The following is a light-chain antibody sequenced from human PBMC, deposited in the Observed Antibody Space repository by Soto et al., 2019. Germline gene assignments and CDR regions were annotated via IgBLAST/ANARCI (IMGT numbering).Light chain of an antibody. J-gene: IGKJ3*01. Sequence: AIQLTQSPSSLSASVGDRATITCRASQGISSALAWYQQKPGKAPKLLIYDASSLESGVPSRFSGSGSGTDFTLTISSLQPEDCATYYCQQFNNYLFTFGPGTKVDIK. CDR3: QQFNNYLFT. CDR2: DAS. CDR1: QGISSA. V-gene: IGKV1D-13*01.